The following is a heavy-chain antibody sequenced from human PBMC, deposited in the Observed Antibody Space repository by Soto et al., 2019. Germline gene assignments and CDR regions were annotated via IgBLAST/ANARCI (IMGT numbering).Heavy chain of an antibody. J-gene: IGHJ4*02. CDR2: ILYDGSDK. CDR3: AKAGGGFGDFVHH. Sequence: PGGSLRLSCTASGFTFSSYGMHWVRQVPGKGLEWVAGILYDGSDKYYADSVKGRFTISRENSKNMLYLQMNSLSTDDSAVYYCAKAGGGFGDFVHHWGQGTPVTVSS. D-gene: IGHD3-10*01. CDR1: GFTFSSYG. V-gene: IGHV3-30*18.